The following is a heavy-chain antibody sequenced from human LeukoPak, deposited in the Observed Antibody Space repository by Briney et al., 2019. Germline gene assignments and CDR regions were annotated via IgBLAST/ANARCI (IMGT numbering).Heavy chain of an antibody. V-gene: IGHV3-23*01. D-gene: IGHD3-10*01. CDR2: ISESGATT. CDR1: AFTLRNYA. Sequence: PGGSLRLSCEASAFTLRNYAMSWVRQAPGKGLEWVSSISESGATTFYVNSVKGRFTISRDNSKNTLYLQMNSLRAEDTAVYYCAKVAVLWFGEYPNWFDPWGQGTLVTVSS. CDR3: AKVAVLWFGEYPNWFDP. J-gene: IGHJ5*02.